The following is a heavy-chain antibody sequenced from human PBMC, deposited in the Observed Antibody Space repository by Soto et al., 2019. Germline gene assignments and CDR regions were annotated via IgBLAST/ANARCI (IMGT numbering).Heavy chain of an antibody. CDR1: GLTFSNYA. Sequence: EVQVLESGGGLVQPGGSLRLSCAASGLTFSNYAMYWVRQAPGKGLEWVSAISVGGDSTYYAVSVKGRFTISRDNSKNTLYLHINSLSAEDTAVYYCAKAERLRGWFDPWGQGTLVTVSS. CDR3: AKAERLRGWFDP. CDR2: ISVGGDST. V-gene: IGHV3-23*01. J-gene: IGHJ5*02. D-gene: IGHD3-3*01.